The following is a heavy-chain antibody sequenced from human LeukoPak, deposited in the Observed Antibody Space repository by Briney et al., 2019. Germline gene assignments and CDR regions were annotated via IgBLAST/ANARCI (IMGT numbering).Heavy chain of an antibody. Sequence: ASVKVSCKASGYTFTSYDINWVRQATGQGLEWMGWMNPNSGNTGYAQKFQGRVTMTRNTSISTAYMGLSSLRSEDTAVYYCAGCSSTSCLDAFDIWGQGTMVTVSS. D-gene: IGHD2-2*01. CDR2: MNPNSGNT. V-gene: IGHV1-8*01. CDR3: AGCSSTSCLDAFDI. CDR1: GYTFTSYD. J-gene: IGHJ3*02.